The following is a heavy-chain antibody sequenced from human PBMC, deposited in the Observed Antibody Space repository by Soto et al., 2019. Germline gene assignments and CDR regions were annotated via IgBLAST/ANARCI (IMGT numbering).Heavy chain of an antibody. CDR1: GFTFSNYW. CDR3: ARGGLEPVDY. Sequence: EVQLVESGGDLVQPGGSLRLSCAASGFTFSNYWMHWVRQAPGKGLMWVSRINTDGTTTSHADSMKGRFTISRDNATNTLSLDMNSLRAEDTAVYYCARGGLEPVDYWGQGTLVTVSS. V-gene: IGHV3-74*01. J-gene: IGHJ4*02. CDR2: INTDGTTT. D-gene: IGHD3-3*01.